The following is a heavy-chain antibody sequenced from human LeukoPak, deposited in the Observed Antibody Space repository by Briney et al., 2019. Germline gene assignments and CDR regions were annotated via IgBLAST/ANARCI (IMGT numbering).Heavy chain of an antibody. Sequence: GGSLRLSCAASGFTFSNAWMSWVRQAPGKGLEWVGRIKSKTDGGTTDYAAPVKGRFTISRDDSKNTLYLQMNSLKTEDTAVYYCTTGYPTYCGGDCYRTWGQGTLVTVSS. CDR1: GFTFSNAW. CDR3: TTGYPTYCGGDCYRT. J-gene: IGHJ5*02. D-gene: IGHD2-21*02. V-gene: IGHV3-15*01. CDR2: IKSKTDGGTT.